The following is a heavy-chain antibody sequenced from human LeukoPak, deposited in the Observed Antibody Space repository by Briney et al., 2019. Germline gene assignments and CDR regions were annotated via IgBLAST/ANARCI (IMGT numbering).Heavy chain of an antibody. CDR1: GFTFSSYS. CDR2: ISSSSSYI. Sequence: PGGSLRLSCAASGFTFSSYSMNWVRQAPGKGLEWVSSISSSSSYIYYADSMEGRFTISRDNAKNSLYLQMNSLRAEDTAVYYCARVAQYCSSTSCPLDYWGQGTLVTVSS. CDR3: ARVAQYCSSTSCPLDY. D-gene: IGHD2-2*01. V-gene: IGHV3-21*01. J-gene: IGHJ4*02.